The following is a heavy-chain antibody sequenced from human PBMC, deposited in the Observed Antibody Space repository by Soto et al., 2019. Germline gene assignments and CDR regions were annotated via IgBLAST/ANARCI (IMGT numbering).Heavy chain of an antibody. V-gene: IGHV3-30*03. D-gene: IGHD3-3*01. CDR2: ISYDGSNK. J-gene: IGHJ6*02. CDR3: ARAHGGTIFGVVIITVYYYGMDV. CDR1: GFTFSSYA. Sequence: GGSLRLSCEASGFTFSSYAMSWVRQAPGKGLEWVAVISYDGSNKYYADSVKGRFTISRDNSKNTLYLQMNSLRAEDAAVYYCARAHGGTIFGVVIITVYYYGMDVWGQGTTVTVSS.